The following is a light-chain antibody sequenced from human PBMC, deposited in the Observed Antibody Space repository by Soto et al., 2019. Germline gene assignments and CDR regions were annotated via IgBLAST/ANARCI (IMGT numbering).Light chain of an antibody. CDR3: NSYAGGLVR. J-gene: IGLJ2*01. CDR2: DVN. CDR1: NNDVGFYNY. V-gene: IGLV2-11*01. Sequence: QSVLTQPRSVSGSPGQSVTISCTGTNNDVGFYNYVSWYQQQLGKAPKLLIYDVNKRPSGVPPRFSGSKSANTASLTISGLQAADEADYYCNSYAGGLVRFGGGTKVTGL.